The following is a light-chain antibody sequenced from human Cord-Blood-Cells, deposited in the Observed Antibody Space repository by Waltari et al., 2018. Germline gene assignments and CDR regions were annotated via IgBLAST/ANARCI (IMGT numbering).Light chain of an antibody. Sequence: QAVLTHPTSLPASPGASASLTSTLRSGINVGTYRLYCFPQNPGSPPQYPLRYNSDSDKQQAARVPRRLLSSKHAWANAGIVLISGLQSEDEADYYCMIWHSSASMFGGGTKLTVL. CDR1: SGINVGTYR. CDR3: MIWHSSASM. V-gene: IGLV5-45*01. CDR2: YNSDSDK. J-gene: IGLJ3*02.